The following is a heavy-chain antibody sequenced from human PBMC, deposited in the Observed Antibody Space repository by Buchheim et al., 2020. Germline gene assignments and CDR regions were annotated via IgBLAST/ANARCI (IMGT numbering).Heavy chain of an antibody. V-gene: IGHV3-48*01. Sequence: EVQLVESGGGLVQPGGSLRLSCAASGFTFSSYSMNWVRQAPGKGLEWVSYISSSSSTIYYADSVKGRFTISRDNAKNSLYLQMNSLRAEDTAVYYCARGAVAGYWLSYYYYGMDVWGQGTT. CDR2: ISSSSSTI. D-gene: IGHD6-19*01. CDR1: GFTFSSYS. J-gene: IGHJ6*02. CDR3: ARGAVAGYWLSYYYYGMDV.